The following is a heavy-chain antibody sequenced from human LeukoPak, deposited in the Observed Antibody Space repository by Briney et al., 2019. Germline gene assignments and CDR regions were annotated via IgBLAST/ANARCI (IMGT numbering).Heavy chain of an antibody. J-gene: IGHJ6*02. Sequence: PGGSLRLSCAASGFTFSSYWMSWVRQAPGKGLEWVANIKQDGSEKYYVDSVKGRFTISRDNAKNSLYLQMNSLRAEDTAVYYCARDNSRLVGYGMDVWGQGTTATVSS. CDR2: IKQDGSEK. CDR1: GFTFSSYW. CDR3: ARDNSRLVGYGMDV. V-gene: IGHV3-7*01. D-gene: IGHD6-19*01.